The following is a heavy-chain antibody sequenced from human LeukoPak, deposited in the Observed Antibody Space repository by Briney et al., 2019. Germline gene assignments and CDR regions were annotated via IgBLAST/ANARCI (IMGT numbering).Heavy chain of an antibody. J-gene: IGHJ3*02. D-gene: IGHD2-21*02. CDR2: IIPIFGTA. CDR3: ARANGGDSGDALDI. CDR1: GGTFSSYA. V-gene: IGHV1-69*06. Sequence: SVKVSCKASGGTFSSYAISWVRQAPGQGLEWMGGIIPIFGTANYAQKFQGRVTITADKSTNTVYMELSSLRSQDTAVYYCARANGGDSGDALDIWGQGTMVTVSS.